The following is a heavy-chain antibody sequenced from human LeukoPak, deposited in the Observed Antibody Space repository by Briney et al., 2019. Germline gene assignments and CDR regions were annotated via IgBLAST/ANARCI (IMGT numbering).Heavy chain of an antibody. CDR1: GGSISSYY. Sequence: PSETLSLTCTVSGGSISSYYWSWIRQPPGKGLEWIGYIYYSGSTNYNPSLKSRVTISVDTSKNQFSLKLSSVTAADTAVYYCARVYTSSNYLGGWFDPWGQGTLVTVSS. CDR2: IYYSGST. CDR3: ARVYTSSNYLGGWFDP. V-gene: IGHV4-59*01. D-gene: IGHD4-11*01. J-gene: IGHJ5*02.